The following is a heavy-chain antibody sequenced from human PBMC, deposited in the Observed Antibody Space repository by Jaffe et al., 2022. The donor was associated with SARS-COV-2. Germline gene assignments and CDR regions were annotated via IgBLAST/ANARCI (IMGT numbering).Heavy chain of an antibody. V-gene: IGHV3-30*18. CDR3: AKKRGEYCSSTSCYPDDAFDI. CDR2: ISYDGSNK. J-gene: IGHJ3*02. D-gene: IGHD2-2*01. CDR1: GFTFSSYG. Sequence: QVQLVESGGGVVQPGRSLRLSCAASGFTFSSYGMHWVRQAPGKGLEWVAVISYDGSNKYYADSVKGRFTISRDNSKNTLYLQMNSLRAEDTAVYYCAKKRGEYCSSTSCYPDDAFDIWGQGTMVTVSS.